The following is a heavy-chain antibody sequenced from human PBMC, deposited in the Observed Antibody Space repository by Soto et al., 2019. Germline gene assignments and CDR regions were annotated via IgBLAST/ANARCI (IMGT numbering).Heavy chain of an antibody. CDR3: AKDIVKYTYGACDY. V-gene: IGHV3-30*18. J-gene: IGHJ4*02. CDR1: GFTFSSYG. D-gene: IGHD5-18*01. Sequence: GGSLRLSCAASGFTFSSYGMYWVRQAPGKGLEWVAAISYDGSNNYHADSVKGRFTISRDKYKNTLYLQLNSLRTENAAVYYCAKDIVKYTYGACDYWGQGVLVTVSS. CDR2: ISYDGSNN.